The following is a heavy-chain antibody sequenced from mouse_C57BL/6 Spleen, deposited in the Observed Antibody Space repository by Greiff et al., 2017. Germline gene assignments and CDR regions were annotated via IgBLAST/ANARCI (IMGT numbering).Heavy chain of an antibody. Sequence: QVQLQQPGAELVKPGASVKLSCKASGYTFTSYWMHWVKQRPGQGLEWIGMIHPNSGSTNYHEKFKSKATLTVDKSSSTAYMQLSSLTSEDSAVYYCARGGVTTGGKNAMDYWGQGTSVTVSS. D-gene: IGHD2-2*01. J-gene: IGHJ4*01. CDR2: IHPNSGST. V-gene: IGHV1-64*01. CDR3: ARGGVTTGGKNAMDY. CDR1: GYTFTSYW.